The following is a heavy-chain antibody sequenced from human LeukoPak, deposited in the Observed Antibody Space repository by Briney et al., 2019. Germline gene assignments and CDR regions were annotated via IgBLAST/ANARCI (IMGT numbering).Heavy chain of an antibody. V-gene: IGHV1-2*02. CDR1: GYSFTDYY. Sequence: ASVRVSCKESGYSFTDYYMHWVRQAPGQGLEWMGWINPKSGDTKYAQKFQGRITMTRDTSISTSYMELSRLRSDDTAVYYCARERCTTVGCDKSFDSWGQGTLITVSS. CDR3: ARERCTTVGCDKSFDS. J-gene: IGHJ4*02. CDR2: INPKSGDT. D-gene: IGHD2-8*01.